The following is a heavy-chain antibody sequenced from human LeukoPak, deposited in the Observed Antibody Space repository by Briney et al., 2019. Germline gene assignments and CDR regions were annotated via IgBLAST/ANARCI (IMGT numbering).Heavy chain of an antibody. CDR3: ARGTIFGVATNWFDP. V-gene: IGHV1-18*01. CDR1: GYTFTSYG. Sequence: ASVKVSCKASGYTFTSYGISWVRQAPGQGLEWMGWISAYNGNTNYAQKLQGRVTMTTDTSTSTAYVELRSLRSDDTAVYYCARGTIFGVATNWFDPWGQGTLVTVSS. CDR2: ISAYNGNT. J-gene: IGHJ5*02. D-gene: IGHD3-3*01.